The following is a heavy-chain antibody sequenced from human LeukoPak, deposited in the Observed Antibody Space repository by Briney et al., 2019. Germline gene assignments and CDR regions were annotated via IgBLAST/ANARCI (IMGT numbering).Heavy chain of an antibody. CDR3: AKDREIFEDYSSSGFDY. V-gene: IGHV3-23*01. CDR1: GFTFSSYA. J-gene: IGHJ4*02. CDR2: ISGSGGST. Sequence: GGSLRLSCAASGFTFSSYAMSWVRQAPGKGLEWVSAISGSGGSTYYADSVKGRFTISRDNSKNTLYLQMNSLRAEDTAVYYCAKDREIFEDYSSSGFDYWGQGTLVTVSS. D-gene: IGHD6-6*01.